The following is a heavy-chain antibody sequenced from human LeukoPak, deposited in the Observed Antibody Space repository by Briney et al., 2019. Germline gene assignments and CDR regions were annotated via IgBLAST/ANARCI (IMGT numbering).Heavy chain of an antibody. J-gene: IGHJ4*02. Sequence: ASVKVSCKASGYPFTSYDINWVRQATGQGLEWMGWINPNSGGTNYAQKFQGWVTMTRDTSISTAYMELSRLRSDDTAVYYCARGRMGQLWLDYWGQGTLVTVSS. CDR1: GYPFTSYD. CDR2: INPNSGGT. D-gene: IGHD5-18*01. CDR3: ARGRMGQLWLDY. V-gene: IGHV1-2*04.